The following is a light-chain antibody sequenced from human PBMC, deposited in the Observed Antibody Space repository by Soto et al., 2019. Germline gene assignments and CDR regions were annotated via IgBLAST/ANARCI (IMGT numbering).Light chain of an antibody. J-gene: IGLJ2*01. V-gene: IGLV1-51*01. CDR1: SSNVGNNY. CDR2: DNT. CDR3: GTWDSILSVVL. Sequence: QSVLTQPPSVSAAPGQKVTISCSGASSNVGNNYVSWHQQLPGTAPKLLIYDNTKRPSGIPDRFSGSKSGTSATLDITGLQTGDEADYYCGTWDSILSVVLFGGGTKLTVL.